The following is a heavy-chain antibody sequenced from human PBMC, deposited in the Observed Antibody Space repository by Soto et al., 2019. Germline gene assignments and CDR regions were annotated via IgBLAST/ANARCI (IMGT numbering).Heavy chain of an antibody. CDR3: AKDRAGIAVDWYFDL. J-gene: IGHJ2*01. V-gene: IGHV3-30*18. D-gene: IGHD6-19*01. Sequence: QVQLVESGGGVVQPGRSLRLSCAASGFTFSSYGMHWVRQAPGKGLEWVAVISYDGSNKYYADSVKGRFTISRDNSKNTLYLQMNSLRAEDTAVYYCAKDRAGIAVDWYFDLWGRGTLVTVSS. CDR1: GFTFSSYG. CDR2: ISYDGSNK.